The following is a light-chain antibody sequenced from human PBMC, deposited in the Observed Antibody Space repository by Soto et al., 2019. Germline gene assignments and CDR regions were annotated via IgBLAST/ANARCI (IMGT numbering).Light chain of an antibody. V-gene: IGKV3-11*01. Sequence: TQSTATLSVSPGERATLSCTASHSISGHLDCYQQKPGQAPRLLIYGASTRATGIPARFSGSGSGTDFTLTISSLEPEDFAVYYCQQRSNWPPPPITFGQGTRLEI. CDR1: HSISGH. CDR2: GAS. CDR3: QQRSNWPPPPIT. J-gene: IGKJ5*01.